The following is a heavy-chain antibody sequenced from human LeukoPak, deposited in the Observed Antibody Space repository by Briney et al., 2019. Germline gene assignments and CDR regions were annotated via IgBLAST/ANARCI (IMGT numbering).Heavy chain of an antibody. CDR3: ARAPTALASFDY. CDR1: GFTFSHYG. V-gene: IGHV3-74*01. D-gene: IGHD4-17*01. Sequence: GRSLRLSCAASGFTFSHYGMHWVRQAPGKGLVWVSRINNDGSNTIYADSVKGRFTISSDNAKNTLYLQMTSLRAEDTAVYYCARAPTALASFDYWGQGALVTVSS. J-gene: IGHJ4*02. CDR2: INNDGSNT.